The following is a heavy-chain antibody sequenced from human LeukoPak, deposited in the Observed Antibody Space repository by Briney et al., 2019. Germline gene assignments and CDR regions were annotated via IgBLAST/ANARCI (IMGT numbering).Heavy chain of an antibody. CDR2: INHSGST. D-gene: IGHD6-13*01. CDR3: ARRSYSSSWCPRLDY. J-gene: IGHJ4*02. Sequence: SETLSLTCTISGGSVSSGSYYWSWIRQPPGKGLEWIGEINHSGSTNYNPSLKSRVTISVDTSKNQFSLKLSSVTAADTAVYYCARRSYSSSWCPRLDYWGQGTLVTVSS. V-gene: IGHV4-61*01. CDR1: GGSVSSGSYY.